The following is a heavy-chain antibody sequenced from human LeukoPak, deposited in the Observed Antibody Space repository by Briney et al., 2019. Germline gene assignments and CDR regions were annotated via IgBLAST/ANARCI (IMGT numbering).Heavy chain of an antibody. J-gene: IGHJ4*02. Sequence: GGSLRLSCAASGFTFSNYAINWVRQAPGKGLEWVSAISASGGSSYYADSGRDRFTISRDNSKNMLYLKMSSLRAEDTAVYYCAKEMALGIAVAGFFDFWGQGTLVTVSS. D-gene: IGHD6-19*01. CDR2: ISASGGSS. V-gene: IGHV3-23*01. CDR1: GFTFSNYA. CDR3: AKEMALGIAVAGFFDF.